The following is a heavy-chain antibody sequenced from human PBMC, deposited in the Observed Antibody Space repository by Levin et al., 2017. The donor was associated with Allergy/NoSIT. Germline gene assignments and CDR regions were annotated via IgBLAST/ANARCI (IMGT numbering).Heavy chain of an antibody. CDR1: GGSFSGYY. J-gene: IGHJ4*02. Sequence: PSETLSLTCAVYGGSFSGYYWSWIRQPPGKGLEWIGEINHSGSTNYNPSLKSRVTISVDTSKNQFSLKLSSVTAADTAVYYCARGGRYSYGSGSDYWGQGTLVTVSS. V-gene: IGHV4-34*01. D-gene: IGHD5-18*01. CDR3: ARGGRYSYGSGSDY. CDR2: INHSGST.